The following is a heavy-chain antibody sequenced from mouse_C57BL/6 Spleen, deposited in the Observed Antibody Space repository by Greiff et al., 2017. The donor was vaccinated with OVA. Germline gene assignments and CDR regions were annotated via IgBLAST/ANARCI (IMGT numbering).Heavy chain of an antibody. J-gene: IGHJ1*03. D-gene: IGHD1-1*01. V-gene: IGHV5-4*01. CDR1: GFTFSSYA. CDR2: ISDGGSYT. CDR3: ARDAGSSYYWYFDV. Sequence: DVKLVESGGGLVKPGGSLKLSCAASGFTFSSYAMSWVRQTPEKRLEWVATISDGGSYTYYPDNVKGRFTISRDNAKNNLYLQMSHLKSEDTAMYYCARDAGSSYYWYFDVWGTGTTVTVSS.